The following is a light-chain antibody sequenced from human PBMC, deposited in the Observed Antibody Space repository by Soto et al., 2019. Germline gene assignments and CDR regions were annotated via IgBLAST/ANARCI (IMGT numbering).Light chain of an antibody. J-gene: IGKJ1*01. CDR2: GAS. Sequence: EIVMTQSPATLSVSPGERATLSCRASQSVSSNFAWYQQKPGQPPRLLIYGASTRATGIPARFSGSGSGTEFTLTISSLQSEDFAVYYCQQYNNWQWTFGQGTKVDIK. CDR1: QSVSSN. V-gene: IGKV3-15*01. CDR3: QQYNNWQWT.